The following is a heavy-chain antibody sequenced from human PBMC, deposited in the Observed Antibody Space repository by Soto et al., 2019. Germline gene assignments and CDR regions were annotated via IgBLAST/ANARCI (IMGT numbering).Heavy chain of an antibody. CDR3: ASRPPGDCTGASCPFDY. V-gene: IGHV3-66*01. CDR1: GLTVTGSL. D-gene: IGHD2-8*02. CDR2: VYSDGST. J-gene: IGHJ4*02. Sequence: GGSLRLSCAVSGLTVTGSLRSWVRQAPGKGLEWVSIVYSDGSTYYADSVKGRFTISTDNFRDIVDLQMNSLRADDTAVYYCASRPPGDCTGASCPFDYWGQGTLVTVSS.